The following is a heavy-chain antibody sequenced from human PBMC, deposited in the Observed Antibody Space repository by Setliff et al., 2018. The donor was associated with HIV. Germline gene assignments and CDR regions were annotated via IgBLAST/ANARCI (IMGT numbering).Heavy chain of an antibody. Sequence: SVKVSCKASGGTFNTYVISWLRQAPGQGLEWMGGIIPILGVANYAQKFQGRLTITADKSTNTAYMELSGLRSDDTAVFYCSRGPQSYVDVVPTIGRYYSDYWGQGTLVTVSS. J-gene: IGHJ4*02. D-gene: IGHD5-12*01. CDR3: SRGPQSYVDVVPTIGRYYSDY. V-gene: IGHV1-69*10. CDR2: IIPILGVA. CDR1: GGTFNTYV.